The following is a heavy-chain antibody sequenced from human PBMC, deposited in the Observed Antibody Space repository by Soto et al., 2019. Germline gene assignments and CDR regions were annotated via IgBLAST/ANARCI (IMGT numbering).Heavy chain of an antibody. Sequence: QVQLQESGPGLVKPSQTPSLTCTVSGGSISSGGYYWSWIRQHPGKGLEWIGYIYYSWSTYYNPTPNRRITISADTSTHQFSLKLISVTAATTAVYYCARGVTMVRGVIHTPYFDSWGQGTLVTVSS. J-gene: IGHJ4*02. CDR2: IYYSWST. V-gene: IGHV4-31*03. CDR1: GGSISSGGYY. D-gene: IGHD3-10*01. CDR3: ARGVTMVRGVIHTPYFDS.